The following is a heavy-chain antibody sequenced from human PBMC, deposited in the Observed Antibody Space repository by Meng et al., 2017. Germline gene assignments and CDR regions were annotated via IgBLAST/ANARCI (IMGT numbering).Heavy chain of an antibody. J-gene: IGHJ1*01. CDR1: GCSLSTSGVG. V-gene: IGHV2-5*01. Sequence: GPTLVKPTQPPTLTCPFSGCSLSTSGVGVAWIRQPPGKALEWLALIYWNDDKRYSPSLKSRLTITKDPSKNQVVLTMTNMDPVDTATYYCAHIPYSSSWYEYFQHWGQGTLVTVSS. CDR3: AHIPYSSSWYEYFQH. CDR2: IYWNDDK. D-gene: IGHD6-13*01.